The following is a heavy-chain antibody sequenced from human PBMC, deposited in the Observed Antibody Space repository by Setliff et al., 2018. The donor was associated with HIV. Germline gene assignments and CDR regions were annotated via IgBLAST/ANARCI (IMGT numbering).Heavy chain of an antibody. Sequence: EASVKVSCKVSGYTLTELSMHWVRQAPGKGLEWMGGSDPEDGNKMYAKKLQGRVTMTEDTSTDTAYMELSSLRSEDTAVYYCATGKLSGSGSPIYNWFDPWGQGTLVTVSS. V-gene: IGHV1-24*01. CDR1: GYTLTELS. CDR2: SDPEDGNK. CDR3: ATGKLSGSGSPIYNWFDP. D-gene: IGHD3-10*01. J-gene: IGHJ5*02.